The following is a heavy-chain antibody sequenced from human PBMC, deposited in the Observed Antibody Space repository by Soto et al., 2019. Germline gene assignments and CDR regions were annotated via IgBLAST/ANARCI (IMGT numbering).Heavy chain of an antibody. CDR3: ARLWDINDYSQKYFDY. CDR2: IYYTGST. CDR1: GDSISGHY. V-gene: IGHV4-59*08. J-gene: IGHJ4*02. Sequence: ASETLSLTCTVSGDSISGHYWSWIRQPPGKGLEWIGYIYYTGSTSYNPSLKSRVTISVDTSKNQLSLKLSSVTAADTAVYYCARLWDINDYSQKYFDYWGQGTLVTVSS. D-gene: IGHD3-22*01.